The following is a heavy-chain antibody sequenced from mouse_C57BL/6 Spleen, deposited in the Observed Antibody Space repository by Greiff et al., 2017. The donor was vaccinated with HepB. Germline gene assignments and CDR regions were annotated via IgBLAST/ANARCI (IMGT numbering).Heavy chain of an antibody. CDR2: IYPGSGST. CDR3: ARSERGLDY. J-gene: IGHJ2*01. V-gene: IGHV1-55*01. D-gene: IGHD3-3*01. CDR1: GYTFTSYR. Sequence: QVQLQQSGAELVKPGASVKMSCKASGYTFTSYRITWVKQRPGQGLEWIGDIYPGSGSTNYNEKFKSKSTLTVDTSSSTAYMQLSSLTSEDSAVYYFARSERGLDYWGQGTTLTVSS.